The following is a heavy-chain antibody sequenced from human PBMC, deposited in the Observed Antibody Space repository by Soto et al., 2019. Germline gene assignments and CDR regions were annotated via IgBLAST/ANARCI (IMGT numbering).Heavy chain of an antibody. CDR2: IIPIFGTA. CDR1: GGTFSSYA. J-gene: IGHJ3*02. Sequence: SVKVSCKASGGTFSSYAISWVRQAPGQGLEWMGGIIPIFGTANYAQKFQGRVTITADESTSTAYMELSSLRSEDTAVYYCARPLVVVITNDAFDIWGQGTMVTVSS. CDR3: ARPLVVVITNDAFDI. D-gene: IGHD3-22*01. V-gene: IGHV1-69*13.